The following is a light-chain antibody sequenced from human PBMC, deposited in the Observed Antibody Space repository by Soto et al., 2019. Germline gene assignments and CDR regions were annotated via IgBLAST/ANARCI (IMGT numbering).Light chain of an antibody. J-gene: IGLJ2*01. CDR3: SSYAGSFRV. CDR2: DVS. CDR1: PIVLGYIY. Sequence: QSVLTQPHSVSGSPGQSVTISCTGAPIVLGYIYISWYQQYPGKAPKLLLCDVSQRPSGVPDRFSGSKSGDTASLTISGLQAEYETEYYCSSYAGSFRVFGGGTK. V-gene: IGLV2-11*02.